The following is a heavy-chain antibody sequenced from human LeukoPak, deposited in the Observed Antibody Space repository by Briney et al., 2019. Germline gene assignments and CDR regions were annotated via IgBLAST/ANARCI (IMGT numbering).Heavy chain of an antibody. D-gene: IGHD3-22*01. CDR2: INDDGSDT. V-gene: IGHV3-74*01. Sequence: GGSLRLSCAASGFTFKLYWMHWVRHVPGKGPVWVARINDDGSDTVYADSVKGRFTISRDDAKNMLFLQMNSLRGEDTAVYHCVRGGPSTWFWGQGTLVTVSS. J-gene: IGHJ4*02. CDR1: GFTFKLYW. CDR3: VRGGPSTWF.